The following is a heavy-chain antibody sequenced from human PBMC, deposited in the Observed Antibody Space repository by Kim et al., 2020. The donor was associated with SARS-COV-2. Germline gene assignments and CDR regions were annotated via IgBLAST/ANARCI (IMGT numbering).Heavy chain of an antibody. Sequence: SETLSLTCAVSGAAISSSNWWTWVRQPPGKGLEWIGEIYHSGSTNYNPSLKSRVTISVDKSNNQFSLKLSSVTAADTAVYYCARDISNWYYRSQYLQHWGQGTLVTVSS. CDR3: ARDISNWYYRSQYLQH. CDR1: GAAISSSNW. J-gene: IGHJ1*01. V-gene: IGHV4-4*02. D-gene: IGHD6-13*01. CDR2: IYHSGST.